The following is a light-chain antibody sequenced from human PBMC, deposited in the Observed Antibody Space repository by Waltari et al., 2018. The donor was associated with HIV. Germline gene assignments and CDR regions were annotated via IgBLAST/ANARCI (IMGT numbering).Light chain of an antibody. CDR2: WAS. CDR3: QQFSSVPLT. CDR1: QSVLYSSNNKNY. Sequence: DIVMTQSPDSLAVSLGERATIKCKSSQSVLYSSNNKNYLAWYQQKPGQPPKLLIYWASTRESGVPDRFSGSGSGTDFTLTISSLQAEDAAVYYCQQFSSVPLTFGPGTRVDIK. J-gene: IGKJ3*01. V-gene: IGKV4-1*01.